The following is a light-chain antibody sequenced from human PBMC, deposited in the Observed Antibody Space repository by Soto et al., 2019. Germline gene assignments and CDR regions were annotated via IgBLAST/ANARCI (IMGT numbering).Light chain of an antibody. CDR2: APS. V-gene: IGKV1-9*01. CDR1: QGIDTS. Sequence: ILVTQSPSSLSASVGDRVTITCRASQGIDTSLAWYQQKPGKAPKLLIYAPSNFQSGVPSRFSGSGSGTHFTLTISSLQPEDFATYYCQQLHGYPITFGQGTRLEIK. J-gene: IGKJ5*01. CDR3: QQLHGYPIT.